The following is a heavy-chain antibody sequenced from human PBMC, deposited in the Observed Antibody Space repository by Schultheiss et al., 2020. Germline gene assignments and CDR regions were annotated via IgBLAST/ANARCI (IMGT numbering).Heavy chain of an antibody. CDR3: AKDDQYQLLWGHFDY. CDR2: ISWNSGSI. V-gene: IGHV3-9*01. CDR1: GFTFDDYA. J-gene: IGHJ4*02. D-gene: IGHD2-2*01. Sequence: GGSLRLSCAASGFTFDDYAMHWVRQAPGKGLEWVSGISWNSGSIGYADSVKGRFTISRDNAKNSLYLQMNSLRAEDTALYYCAKDDQYQLLWGHFDYWGQGAPVTGSS.